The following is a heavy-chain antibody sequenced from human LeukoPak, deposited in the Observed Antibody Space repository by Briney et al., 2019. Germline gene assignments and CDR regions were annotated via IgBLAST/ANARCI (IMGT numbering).Heavy chain of an antibody. Sequence: SETLSLTCTVSGGSISSTSSYWGWIRQPPGKGLEWIASIYYSGSTNYNPSLRSRVTVSVDTSKNQFSLKLSSVTAADTAVYYCARYGPYYYDSSGYSSWGQGTLVTVSS. CDR3: ARYGPYYYDSSGYSS. CDR1: GGSISSTSSY. D-gene: IGHD3-22*01. J-gene: IGHJ5*02. V-gene: IGHV4-39*07. CDR2: IYYSGST.